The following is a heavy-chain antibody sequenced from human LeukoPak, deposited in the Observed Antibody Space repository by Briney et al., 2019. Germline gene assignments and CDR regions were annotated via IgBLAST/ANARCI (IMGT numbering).Heavy chain of an antibody. J-gene: IGHJ6*02. D-gene: IGHD3-10*01. CDR2: VDFSSTYV. CDR3: ARDGTRFSSGMAV. CDR1: GLTFSSYS. V-gene: IGHV3-21*01. Sequence: PGGSLRLSCVGSGLTFSSYSMNWVRQAPGKGLEWVSSVDFSSTYVYYIDSVKGRFTISRDNARNSLYLQMNSLRVEDTGVYYCARDGTRFSSGMAVWGQGTTVTVSS.